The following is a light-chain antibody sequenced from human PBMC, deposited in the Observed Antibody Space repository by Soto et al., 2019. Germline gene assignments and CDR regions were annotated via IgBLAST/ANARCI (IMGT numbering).Light chain of an antibody. CDR1: SSNIGSNT. Sequence: QSVLTQPPSASGTPGQRVTISCSGSSSNIGSNTVNWYQQLPGTAPKLLIYSNNQRPSGVPDRFSGSKSGTSASLAISGLQSEDELDYYCAAWDDSLNGVVFGGGTEVTVL. CDR2: SNN. V-gene: IGLV1-44*01. CDR3: AAWDDSLNGVV. J-gene: IGLJ2*01.